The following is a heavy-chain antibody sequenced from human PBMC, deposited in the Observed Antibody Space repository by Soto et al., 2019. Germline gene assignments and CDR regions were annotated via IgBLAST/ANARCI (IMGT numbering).Heavy chain of an antibody. J-gene: IGHJ4*02. CDR2: INHSGST. CDR3: ARVSGSYAVDY. CDR1: GGSFSGYY. D-gene: IGHD1-26*01. Sequence: SETLSLTCAVYGGSFSGYYWSWTRQPPGKGLEWIGEINHSGSTNYNPSLKSRVTISVDTSKNQFSLKLSSVTAADTAVYYCARVSGSYAVDYWGQGTLVTVSS. V-gene: IGHV4-34*01.